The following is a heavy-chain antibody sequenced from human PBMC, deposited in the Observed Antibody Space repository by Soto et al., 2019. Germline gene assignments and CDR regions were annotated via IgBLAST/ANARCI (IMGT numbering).Heavy chain of an antibody. CDR3: AREGGAAKHFYYYYYMDV. V-gene: IGHV1-46*03. CDR1: GYTFTSYY. Sequence: ASVKVSCKASGYTFTSYYMHWVRQAPGQGLEWMGIINPSGGSTSYAQKFQGRVTMTRDTSTSTVYMELSSLRSEDTAVYYCAREGGAAKHFYYYYYMDVWGKGTTVTVSS. J-gene: IGHJ6*03. CDR2: INPSGGST. D-gene: IGHD2-15*01.